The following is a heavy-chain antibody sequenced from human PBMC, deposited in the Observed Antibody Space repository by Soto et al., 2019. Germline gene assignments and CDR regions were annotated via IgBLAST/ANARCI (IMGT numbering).Heavy chain of an antibody. CDR3: ARRDPPFLVATVAGGLEESMDV. D-gene: IGHD5-12*01. J-gene: IGHJ6*02. V-gene: IGHV3-23*01. Sequence: GGSLRLSCAASGFTFSSYAMSWVRQAPGKGLEWVSAISGSGGSTYYADSVKGRFTISRDNSKNTLYLQMNSLRAEDTAVYYCARRDPPFLVATVAGGLEESMDVWGQGTTVTVSS. CDR1: GFTFSSYA. CDR2: ISGSGGST.